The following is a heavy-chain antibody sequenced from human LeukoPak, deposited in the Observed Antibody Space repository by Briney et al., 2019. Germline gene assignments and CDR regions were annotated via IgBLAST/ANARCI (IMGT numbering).Heavy chain of an antibody. CDR2: IYYIGST. CDR1: GGSISSGGYD. V-gene: IGHV4-31*03. Sequence: SETLSLTGTVSGGSISSGGYDWSWIRQHPGKSLEWNGQIYYIGSTYYHPFLKSRVTISVDTSKHQCSLKLSSVTAADTAVYYCARGGYDSSGFRFDYWGQGTLVTVSS. J-gene: IGHJ4*02. CDR3: ARGGYDSSGFRFDY. D-gene: IGHD3-22*01.